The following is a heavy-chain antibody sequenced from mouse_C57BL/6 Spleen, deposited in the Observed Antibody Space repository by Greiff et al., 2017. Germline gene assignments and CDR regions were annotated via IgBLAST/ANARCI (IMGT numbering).Heavy chain of an antibody. CDR2: IHPNSGST. CDR1: GYTFTSYW. Sequence: VQLQQPGAELVKPGASVKLSCKASGYTFTSYWMHWVKQRPGQGLEWIGMIHPNSGSTNYNEKFKSKATLTVDKSSSTAYMQLSSLTSEDSAVYYCARSGSYYYGSSYDYAMDYWGQGTSVTVSS. V-gene: IGHV1-64*01. J-gene: IGHJ4*01. D-gene: IGHD1-1*01. CDR3: ARSGSYYYGSSYDYAMDY.